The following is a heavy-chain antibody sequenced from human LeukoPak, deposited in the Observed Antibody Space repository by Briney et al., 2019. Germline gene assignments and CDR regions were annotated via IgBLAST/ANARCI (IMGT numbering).Heavy chain of an antibody. V-gene: IGHV4-31*03. CDR3: ARDIAGYGSGSYHQNWFDP. CDR1: GGSISSGGYY. Sequence: KSSQTLSLTCTVSGGSISSGGYYWSWIRQHPGKGLEWIGYIYYSGSTYYNPSLKSRVTISVDTSKNQFSLKLSSVTAADTAVYYCARDIAGYGSGSYHQNWFDPWGQGTLVTVSS. J-gene: IGHJ5*02. CDR2: IYYSGST. D-gene: IGHD3-10*01.